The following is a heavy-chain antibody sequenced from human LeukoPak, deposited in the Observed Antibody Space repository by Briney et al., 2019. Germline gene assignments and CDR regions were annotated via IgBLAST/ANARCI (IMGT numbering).Heavy chain of an antibody. V-gene: IGHV3-23*01. D-gene: IGHD3-22*01. CDR2: ISGSGDKT. Sequence: GGSLRLSCAASGFTFSSYAMSGVRQAPGKGLEGVSAISGSGDKTYYADAMKYRFTISRDNSKNTLYPQMNSLRAEDTAVYYYAKDPDYYGRGGYYGGFDYWGQGILVIVSS. CDR3: AKDPDYYGRGGYYGGFDY. CDR1: GFTFSSYA. J-gene: IGHJ4*02.